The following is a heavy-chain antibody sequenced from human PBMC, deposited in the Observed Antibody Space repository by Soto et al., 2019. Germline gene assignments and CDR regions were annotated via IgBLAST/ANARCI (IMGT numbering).Heavy chain of an antibody. Sequence: PGGSLRLSCAASGFTFSDYAMSWVRQAPGKGLEWVSGITGRGGSTYYADSVKGRFTISRDNSRNTLYLQMNSLRAEDTAVYYCAKGGLYTNNWYARNGFDSWGQGTLVTVSS. CDR2: ITGRGGST. CDR3: AKGGLYTNNWYARNGFDS. J-gene: IGHJ5*01. D-gene: IGHD3-16*01. CDR1: GFTFSDYA. V-gene: IGHV3-23*01.